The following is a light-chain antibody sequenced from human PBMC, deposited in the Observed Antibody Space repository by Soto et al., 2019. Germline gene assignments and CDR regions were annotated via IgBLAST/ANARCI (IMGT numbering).Light chain of an antibody. V-gene: IGKV3-15*01. CDR3: QQYIHWPPLYT. CDR2: GAS. Sequence: ELVMMQSPATLSVSPGERATLSCRATQSVGTYVAWYQQKPGQAPSLLIYGASTRATGIPARFSGSGSGTEFTLTISSLQSGDFAVYYCQQYIHWPPLYTFGQGTKLEIK. CDR1: QSVGTY. J-gene: IGKJ2*01.